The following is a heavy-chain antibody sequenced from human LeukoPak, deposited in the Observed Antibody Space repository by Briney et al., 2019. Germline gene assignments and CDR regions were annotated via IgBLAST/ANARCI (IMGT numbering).Heavy chain of an antibody. D-gene: IGHD3-22*01. J-gene: IGHJ3*02. CDR3: AKPNSGYTAFHI. Sequence: GGSLRLSCAASGFTFSNYWMTWVRQAPGKGLEWVAHVKPDGSEKSYVDSVKGRFTISRDNAQNSLYLQMNSLRAEDTAVYYCAKPNSGYTAFHIWGQGTMVTVSS. V-gene: IGHV3-7*01. CDR2: VKPDGSEK. CDR1: GFTFSNYW.